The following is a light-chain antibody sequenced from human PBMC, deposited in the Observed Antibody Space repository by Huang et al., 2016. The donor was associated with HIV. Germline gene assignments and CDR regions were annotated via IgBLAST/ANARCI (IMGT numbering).Light chain of an antibody. V-gene: IGKV3-15*01. CDR3: QQYSNWPRRT. CDR1: QSVGTS. Sequence: DIVVTQSPATLSLSPGERATLSCRASQSVGTSLAWYQQKPGQAPRLLIYTAASRMPGVPARFSGSGSGTEFTLTISSLQSEDFAVYFCQQYSNWPRRTFGQGTKV. J-gene: IGKJ1*01. CDR2: TAA.